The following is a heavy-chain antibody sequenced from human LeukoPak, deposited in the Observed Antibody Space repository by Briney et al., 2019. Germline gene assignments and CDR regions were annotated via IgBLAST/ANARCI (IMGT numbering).Heavy chain of an antibody. CDR2: ISDSGGKT. CDR3: AKGRLVLDY. CDR1: GFTFSNYA. V-gene: IGHV3-23*01. D-gene: IGHD6-6*01. J-gene: IGHJ4*02. Sequence: RGSLRLSCAATGFTFSNYAMSWVRQAPGKGLEWVSSISDSGGKTYYADSVKGRFAISRGNSKNTLYLQMDSLRAEDTAVYYCAKGRLVLDYWGQGTLATVSS.